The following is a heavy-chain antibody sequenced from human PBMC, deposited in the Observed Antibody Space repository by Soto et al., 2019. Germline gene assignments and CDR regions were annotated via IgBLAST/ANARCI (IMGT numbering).Heavy chain of an antibody. V-gene: IGHV1-18*01. CDR2: ISAYNGNT. J-gene: IGHJ4*02. CDR1: GYTFTSYG. CDR3: ASAFHDYGDPYYFDY. Sequence: QVQLVQSGAEVKKPGGSVKVSSKASGYTFTSYGISWVRQAPGKGLEWMGWISAYNGNTNYAQKLQGRVTMTTDTSTSTAYMELRSLRSDDTAVYYCASAFHDYGDPYYFDYWGQGTLVTVSS. D-gene: IGHD4-17*01.